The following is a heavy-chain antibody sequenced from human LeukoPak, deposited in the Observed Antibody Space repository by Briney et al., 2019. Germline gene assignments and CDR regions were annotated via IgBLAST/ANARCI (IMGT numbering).Heavy chain of an antibody. Sequence: PSETLSLTCTVSGGSISGYYWSWIRQPPGEGLEWIGDIFSTGSTNYRPSLKSRITISKDTSRKQFSLQLSSVTAADTAVYYCARNARPEYYYHMDVWGKGTTVIVSS. CDR2: IFSTGST. CDR3: ARNARPEYYYHMDV. V-gene: IGHV4-59*01. CDR1: GGSISGYY. J-gene: IGHJ6*03. D-gene: IGHD6-6*01.